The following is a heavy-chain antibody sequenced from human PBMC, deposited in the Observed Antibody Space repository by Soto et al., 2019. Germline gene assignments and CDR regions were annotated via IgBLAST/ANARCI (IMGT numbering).Heavy chain of an antibody. J-gene: IGHJ6*03. CDR2: IHHSGGT. Sequence: QVQLQESGPGQVEPSGTLSLTCAVSSGSISSDNWWSWVRQSPEKGLEWIGEIHHSGGTNYNPSLKSRVTMSVDKSKSHFSLKLRFVTAADSAVYYCPRVDVPDLRGWATRSSYYYYMAVWGKGTTVTVSS. CDR3: PRVDVPDLRGWATRSSYYYYMAV. CDR1: SGSISSDNW. D-gene: IGHD2-2*01. V-gene: IGHV4-4*02.